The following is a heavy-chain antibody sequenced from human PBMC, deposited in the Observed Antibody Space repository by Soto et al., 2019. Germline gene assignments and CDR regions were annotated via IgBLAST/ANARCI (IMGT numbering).Heavy chain of an antibody. V-gene: IGHV4-31*03. CDR1: GGSISSGGYY. CDR3: ARESFSSGYYYAK. J-gene: IGHJ4*02. D-gene: IGHD3-22*01. CDR2: IYYSGST. Sequence: PSETLSLTCTVSGGSISSGGYYWSWIRQHPGKGLEWIGYIYYSGSTYYNPSLKSRVTISVDTSKNQLSLKLSSVTAADTAVYYCARESFSSGYYYAKWGQGTLVTVSS.